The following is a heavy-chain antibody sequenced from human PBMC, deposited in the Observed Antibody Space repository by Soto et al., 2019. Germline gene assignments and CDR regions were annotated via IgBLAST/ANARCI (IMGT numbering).Heavy chain of an antibody. D-gene: IGHD3-22*01. Sequence: PGGSLRLSCAASGLTFSSYWMHWVRQAPGMGLVWVSRSNSDGSSTSYADSVKGRFTISRDNAKNTLYLQMNSLRAEDTAVYYCARAIGYYGMDVWGQGTTVTVSS. J-gene: IGHJ6*02. CDR3: ARAIGYYGMDV. CDR1: GLTFSSYW. CDR2: SNSDGSST. V-gene: IGHV3-74*01.